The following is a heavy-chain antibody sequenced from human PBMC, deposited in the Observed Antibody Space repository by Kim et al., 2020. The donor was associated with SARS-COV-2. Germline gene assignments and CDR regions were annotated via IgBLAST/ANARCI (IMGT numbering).Heavy chain of an antibody. J-gene: IGHJ4*02. D-gene: IGHD1-26*01. CDR2: ISAYNGNT. V-gene: IGHV1-18*01. CDR1: GYTFTSYA. Sequence: ASVKVSCKASGYTFTSYAIIWVRQAPGQGREWMGWISAYNGNTNYAQKLQGRVTMTTDTSTSTAYMELRSLGSDDTAVYYCARVGVGASFDYWGQGTLVTVSS. CDR3: ARVGVGASFDY.